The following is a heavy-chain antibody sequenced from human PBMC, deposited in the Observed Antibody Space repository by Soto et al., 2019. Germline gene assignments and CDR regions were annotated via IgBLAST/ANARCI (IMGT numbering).Heavy chain of an antibody. CDR1: AASISGGSNS. Sequence: SETLSFTCAPSAASISGGSNSWNKIQQHPGKGLEWIGYVHHTGSTFYTPSRKSRVTISLDRSKNHFCLKLTSESDADTAIYYWARADVYTSQGDYCG. D-gene: IGHD1-20*01. CDR2: VHHTGST. V-gene: IGHV4-30-2*01. CDR3: ARADVYTSQGDY. J-gene: IGHJ4*01.